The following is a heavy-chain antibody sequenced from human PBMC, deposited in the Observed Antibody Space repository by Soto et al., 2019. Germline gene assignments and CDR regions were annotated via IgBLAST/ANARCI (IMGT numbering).Heavy chain of an antibody. CDR3: ASTLRDAFDI. CDR2: FYYSGST. Sequence: SETLSLTCTVSGGSISSGDYYRSWIRQPPGKGLEWIGYFYYSGSTYYNPSLKSRVTISVDTSKNQFSLKLSFVTAADTAVYYCASTLRDAFDIWGQGTMVTVSS. V-gene: IGHV4-30-4*01. CDR1: GGSISSGDYY. D-gene: IGHD2-15*01. J-gene: IGHJ3*02.